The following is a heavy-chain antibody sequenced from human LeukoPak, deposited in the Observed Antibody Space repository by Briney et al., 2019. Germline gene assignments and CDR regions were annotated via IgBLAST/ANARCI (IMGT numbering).Heavy chain of an antibody. J-gene: IGHJ5*02. CDR3: ATLGGYSSSWYQNWFDP. CDR1: GYTFTSYG. V-gene: IGHV1-18*01. Sequence: ASVKVSCKASGYTFTSYGISWVRQAPGQGLEWMGWISAYNGNTNYAQKLQGRVTMTEDTSTDTAYMELSSLRSEDTAVYYCATLGGYSSSWYQNWFDPWGQGTLVTVSS. D-gene: IGHD6-13*01. CDR2: ISAYNGNT.